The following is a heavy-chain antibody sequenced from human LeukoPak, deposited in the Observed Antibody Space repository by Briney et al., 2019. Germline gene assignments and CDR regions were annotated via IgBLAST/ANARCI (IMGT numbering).Heavy chain of an antibody. D-gene: IGHD5-12*01. Sequence: GQSLKISCQYSGYTFTDYWIGWVRQVPGKGLEWMGIIYPGDSETRYRPSFQGQVTISADKSINTAYLQWSSLKASDTAMYYCARPAHRGYSGYDFDYWGQGTLVTVSS. CDR3: ARPAHRGYSGYDFDY. CDR1: GYTFTDYW. CDR2: IYPGDSET. J-gene: IGHJ4*02. V-gene: IGHV5-51*01.